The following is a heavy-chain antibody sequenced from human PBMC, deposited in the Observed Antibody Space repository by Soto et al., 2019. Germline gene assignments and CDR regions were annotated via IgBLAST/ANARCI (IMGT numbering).Heavy chain of an antibody. CDR3: ARTPFYYYDSSGSYYWPVY. Sequence: GASVKVSCKASGGSFSSYAISWVRQAPGQGLEWMGGIIPIFGTSNYAQKFQGRVTITADESTSTAYMELSSLRSEDTAVYYCARTPFYYYDSSGSYYWPVYWGQGTLVTVSS. CDR2: IIPIFGTS. V-gene: IGHV1-69*13. CDR1: GGSFSSYA. J-gene: IGHJ4*02. D-gene: IGHD3-22*01.